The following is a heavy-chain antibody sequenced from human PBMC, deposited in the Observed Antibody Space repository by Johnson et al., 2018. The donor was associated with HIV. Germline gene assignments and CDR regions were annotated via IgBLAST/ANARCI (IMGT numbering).Heavy chain of an antibody. J-gene: IGHJ3*02. V-gene: IGHV3-30*04. Sequence: QMLLVESGGCVVQPGRSLRLSCAASGFTFSNSAMHWVRQAPGKGLEWVAVISYVGTNEYYADSVKGRFTISRDNSKNTLYLQMNSLTAEDTAVYYCATFGGGSFHAFDIWGQGTMVTVSS. CDR3: ATFGGGSFHAFDI. CDR1: GFTFSNSA. CDR2: ISYVGTNE. D-gene: IGHD1-26*01.